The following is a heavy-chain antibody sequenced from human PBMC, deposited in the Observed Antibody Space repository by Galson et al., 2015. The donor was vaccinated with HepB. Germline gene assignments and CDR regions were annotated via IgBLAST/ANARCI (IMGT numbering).Heavy chain of an antibody. CDR2: IKGDGSEK. J-gene: IGHJ6*02. CDR3: ASVRYSAGLDV. Sequence: SLRLSCAASGFTFSTSWMSWVRRAPGKGLEWVARIKGDGSEKNYVDSVKGRFTISRDNAKNSLFLQMDSLRVDDTAVYYCASVRYSAGLDVWGQGTTVTVSS. CDR1: GFTFSTSW. V-gene: IGHV3-7*01. D-gene: IGHD3-9*01.